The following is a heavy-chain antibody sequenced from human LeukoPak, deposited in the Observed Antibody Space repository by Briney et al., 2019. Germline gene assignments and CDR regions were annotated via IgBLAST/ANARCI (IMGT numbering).Heavy chain of an antibody. Sequence: ASVKVSCKASGYTFTSYGISWVRQAPGQGLEWMGWISAYNGNTNYAQKLQGRVTMTTNTSTSTAYMELRSLRSDDTAVYYCARDRGYDGSGWYLTYYYYYGMDVWGQGTTVTVSS. J-gene: IGHJ6*02. D-gene: IGHD6-19*01. CDR3: ARDRGYDGSGWYLTYYYYYGMDV. CDR2: ISAYNGNT. CDR1: GYTFTSYG. V-gene: IGHV1-18*01.